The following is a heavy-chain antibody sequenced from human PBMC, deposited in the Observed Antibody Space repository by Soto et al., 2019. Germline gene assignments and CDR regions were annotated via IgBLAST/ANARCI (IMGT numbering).Heavy chain of an antibody. J-gene: IGHJ4*02. Sequence: ASVKVSCKASGYTFTSYDINWVRQATGQGLEWMGWMNPNSGNTGYAQKFQGRFTISRDNAKSSLHLQMNSLRDEDTAVYYCVRESHAHFDQWGQGTRVTVSS. CDR1: GYTFTSYD. CDR2: MNPNSGNT. V-gene: IGHV1-8*01. CDR3: VRESHAHFDQ.